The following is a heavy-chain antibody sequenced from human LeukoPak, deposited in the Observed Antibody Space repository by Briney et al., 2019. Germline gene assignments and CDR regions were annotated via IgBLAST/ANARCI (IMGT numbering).Heavy chain of an antibody. V-gene: IGHV3-74*01. D-gene: IGHD5-18*01. Sequence: GGSLRLSCEASGFTFSTYWMHWVRQVPGGGLVWVSCIKSDGSGTSYADSVKGRFTLSRDNAKNMLYLQMNCLRAEGTAVYYCVRDGLGVQLWSIDYWGQGTLVTVSS. CDR1: GFTFSTYW. J-gene: IGHJ4*02. CDR2: IKSDGSGT. CDR3: VRDGLGVQLWSIDY.